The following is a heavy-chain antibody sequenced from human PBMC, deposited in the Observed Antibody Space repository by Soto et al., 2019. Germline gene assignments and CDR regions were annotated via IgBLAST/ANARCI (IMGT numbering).Heavy chain of an antibody. CDR1: GGSFNGYA. J-gene: IGHJ4*02. D-gene: IGHD1-26*01. V-gene: IGHV1-69*01. CDR2: LTPISGAA. Sequence: QVQLVQSGAEVKKHGSSVKVSCKASGGSFNGYAVSWVRQAPGRGLEWMGGLTPISGAATYAKNFQGRVSITADGSTTTAYLDLTSLTSEDTAIYFCARHRLFYDSGSHSYVPYYFENWGQGTLVSVSS. CDR3: ARHRLFYDSGSHSYVPYYFEN.